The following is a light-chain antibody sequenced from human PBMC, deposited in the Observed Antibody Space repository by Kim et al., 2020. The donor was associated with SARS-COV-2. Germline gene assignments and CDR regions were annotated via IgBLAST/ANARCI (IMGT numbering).Light chain of an antibody. CDR2: GKN. CDR3: NSRDNNDYVL. CDR1: SIRSYN. V-gene: IGLV3-19*01. J-gene: IGLJ2*01. Sequence: VALGQTVRITCQGESIRSYNTTGDQKRTEQAPLGVGYGKNNRPSGIPDQFSGSSSGNKASLTITGTQAGDEADYYCNSRDNNDYVLFGGGTQLTVL.